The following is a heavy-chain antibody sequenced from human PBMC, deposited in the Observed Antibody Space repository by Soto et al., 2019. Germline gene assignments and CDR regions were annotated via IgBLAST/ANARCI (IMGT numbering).Heavy chain of an antibody. J-gene: IGHJ3*02. V-gene: IGHV5-51*01. D-gene: IGHD2-15*01. CDR3: ARHDGDIVVVDGHSTAGAFDI. CDR2: IYPGDSDT. CDR1: GYSFTSYW. Sequence: GESLKISCKGSGYSFTSYWIGWVRQMPGKGLEWMGIIYPGDSDTRYSPSFQGQVTISADKSISTAYLQWSSLKASDTAMYYCARHDGDIVVVDGHSTAGAFDIWGQGTMVTVSS.